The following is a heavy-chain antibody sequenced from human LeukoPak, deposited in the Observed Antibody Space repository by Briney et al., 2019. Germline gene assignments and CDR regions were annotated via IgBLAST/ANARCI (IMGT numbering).Heavy chain of an antibody. CDR2: TTNKANSYRT. D-gene: IGHD2-15*01. Sequence: PGGSLRLSCAASGFILSDQYMDWVRQAPGKGLEWVGRTTNKANSYRTDYAASVKGRFTISRDDSKNSLYLQINSLKTEDTAVYYCVRRTYAAFDYWGQGTLVTVSS. V-gene: IGHV3-72*01. J-gene: IGHJ4*02. CDR3: VRRTYAAFDY. CDR1: GFILSDQY.